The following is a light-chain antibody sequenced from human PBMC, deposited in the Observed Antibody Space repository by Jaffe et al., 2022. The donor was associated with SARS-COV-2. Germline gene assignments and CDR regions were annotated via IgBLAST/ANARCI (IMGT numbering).Light chain of an antibody. Sequence: QSALTQPPSASGSPGQSVTISCTGTSSDVGGYNYVSWYQQHPGKAPKLMIYEVSKRPSGVPDRFSGSKSGNTASLTVSGLQAEDEADYYCSSYAGSIGWLFGGGTKLTVL. CDR2: EVS. CDR3: SSYAGSIGWL. J-gene: IGLJ3*02. V-gene: IGLV2-8*01. CDR1: SSDVGGYNY.